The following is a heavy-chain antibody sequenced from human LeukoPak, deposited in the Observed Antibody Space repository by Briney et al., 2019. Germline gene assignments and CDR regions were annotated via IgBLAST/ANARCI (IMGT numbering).Heavy chain of an antibody. Sequence: SETLSLTCTVSGGSIRSNYWSWIRQPPGKGLEWIGYMYYSGSTNYNPSLKSRVTISVDTSRNQFSLKLSSVTAADTAVYYCARGGLSYYYMDVWGKGTTVTVSS. CDR1: GGSIRSNY. J-gene: IGHJ6*03. V-gene: IGHV4-59*01. CDR2: MYYSGST. CDR3: ARGGLSYYYMDV.